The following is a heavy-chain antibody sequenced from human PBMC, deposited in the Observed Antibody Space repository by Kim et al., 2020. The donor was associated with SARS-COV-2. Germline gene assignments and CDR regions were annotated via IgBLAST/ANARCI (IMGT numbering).Heavy chain of an antibody. J-gene: IGHJ6*02. V-gene: IGHV3-11*05. CDR3: ARDPSNEGSQYYDFWSGYYSPPGDYYGMDV. CDR1: GFTFSDYY. D-gene: IGHD3-3*01. Sequence: GGSLRLSCAASGFTFSDYYMSWIRQAPGKGLEWVSYISSSSSYTNYADSVKGRFTISRDNAKNSLYLQMNSLRAEDTAVYYCARDPSNEGSQYYDFWSGYYSPPGDYYGMDVWGQGTTVTVSS. CDR2: ISSSSSYT.